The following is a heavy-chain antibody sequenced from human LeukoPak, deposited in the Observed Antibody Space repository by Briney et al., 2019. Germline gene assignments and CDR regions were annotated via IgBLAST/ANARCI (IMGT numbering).Heavy chain of an antibody. Sequence: VASVKVSCKASGYTFTSYGISWVRQAPGQGLEWMGWISAYNGNTNYAQKLQGRVTMTTDTSTSTAYMELRSLRSDDTAVYYCARYLDYYDSSGIYWYFDLWGRGTLVTVSS. CDR2: ISAYNGNT. J-gene: IGHJ2*01. CDR1: GYTFTSYG. D-gene: IGHD3-22*01. V-gene: IGHV1-18*01. CDR3: ARYLDYYDSSGIYWYFDL.